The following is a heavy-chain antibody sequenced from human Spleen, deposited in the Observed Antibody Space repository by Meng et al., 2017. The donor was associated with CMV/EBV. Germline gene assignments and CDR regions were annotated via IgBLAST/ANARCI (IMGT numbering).Heavy chain of an antibody. CDR1: GFIFDDYA. V-gene: IGHV3-9*01. J-gene: IGHJ4*02. Sequence: SLKISCAASGFIFDDYAMNWVRQVPGKGLEWVSGISWNSGSIGYADSVKGRFTISRDNAKNSLYLQMNSLRAEDTALYYCARGADYDFWSGPIDYWGQGTLVTVSS. CDR2: ISWNSGSI. D-gene: IGHD3-3*01. CDR3: ARGADYDFWSGPIDY.